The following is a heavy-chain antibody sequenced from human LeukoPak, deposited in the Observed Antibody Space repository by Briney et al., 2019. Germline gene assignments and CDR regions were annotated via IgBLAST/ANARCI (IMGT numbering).Heavy chain of an antibody. CDR3: AKRMIRGVNHDAFDL. CDR2: ISSSSSYI. CDR1: GFTFRSYS. D-gene: IGHD3-10*01. V-gene: IGHV3-21*04. Sequence: NPGGSLRLSCAASGFTFRSYSMNWVRQAPGKGLEWVSSISSSSSYIYYADSVKGLFTISRDNSKNTLYLQMNSLRAEDTAVYYCAKRMIRGVNHDAFDLWGQGTMVTVSS. J-gene: IGHJ3*01.